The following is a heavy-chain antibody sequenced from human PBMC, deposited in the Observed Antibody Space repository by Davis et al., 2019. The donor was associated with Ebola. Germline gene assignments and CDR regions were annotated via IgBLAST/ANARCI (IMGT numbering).Heavy chain of an antibody. J-gene: IGHJ6*03. CDR2: IYYSGST. Sequence: LRLSCTVSGGSISRGGSYWSWVRQVPGKGLEWIGYIYYSGSTYYKPSLKSRVTISLDTSKNHFSLNLSSVTAADTAVYYCARDLRYDSSGSDYYFYMDVWGKGTTVTVSS. CDR3: ARDLRYDSSGSDYYFYMDV. V-gene: IGHV4-31*03. CDR1: GGSISRGGSY. D-gene: IGHD3-22*01.